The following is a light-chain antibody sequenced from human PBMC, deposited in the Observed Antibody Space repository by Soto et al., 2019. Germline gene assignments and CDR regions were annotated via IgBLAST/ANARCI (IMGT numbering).Light chain of an antibody. V-gene: IGKV2-28*01. Sequence: DFVMTQSPLSLPVTPGEPASISCRSSQSLLHSNGYSYLDWYLQKPGQSPQLLIYLGSNRDSGVPDRYSGSGSGTDFTLKITRVEAEDVGVYYCMQALHAPWTFGQGTKVEIK. CDR3: MQALHAPWT. CDR2: LGS. J-gene: IGKJ1*01. CDR1: QSLLHSNGYSY.